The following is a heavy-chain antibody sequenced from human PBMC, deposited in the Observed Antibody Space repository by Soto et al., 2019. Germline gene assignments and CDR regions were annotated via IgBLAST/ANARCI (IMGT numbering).Heavy chain of an antibody. CDR3: ARVSPYGSDGY. D-gene: IGHD1-26*01. Sequence: EVQLVESGGGLVQPGGSLRLSCAASGFTFSDHYMDWVRQAPGKGLEWVGRNRNKANNYTTHYAASGKGRFTISRDDSKNSLYLQLNSLTAEDTAVYDCARVSPYGSDGYWGQGTVVTVSS. CDR2: NRNKANNYTT. J-gene: IGHJ4*02. V-gene: IGHV3-72*01. CDR1: GFTFSDHY.